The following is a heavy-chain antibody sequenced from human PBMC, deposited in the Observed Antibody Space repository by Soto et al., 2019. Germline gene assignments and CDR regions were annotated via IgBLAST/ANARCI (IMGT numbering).Heavy chain of an antibody. J-gene: IGHJ6*02. Sequence: GGSLRLSCAASGFTFSSYWMSWVRQAPGKGLEWVANIKQDGSEKYYVDSVKGRFTTSRDNAKNSLYLQMNSLRAEDTAVYYCAREKYSSGWPYYYYYGMDVWGQGTTVTVSS. CDR3: AREKYSSGWPYYYYYGMDV. CDR2: IKQDGSEK. CDR1: GFTFSSYW. D-gene: IGHD6-19*01. V-gene: IGHV3-7*03.